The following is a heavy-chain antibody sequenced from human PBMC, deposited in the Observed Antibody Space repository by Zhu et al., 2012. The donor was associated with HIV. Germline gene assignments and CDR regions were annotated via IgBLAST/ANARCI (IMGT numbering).Heavy chain of an antibody. CDR3: AKDRGENYYDSSGHSAGMDV. J-gene: IGHJ6*02. D-gene: IGHD3-22*01. Sequence: EVQLVESRGGVIRPGGSLRLSCSASGFTFNDYAMTWVRQVPGKGLEWVSGVNWNGASTGYADSVKGRFTISRDNARNSLHLQMNSLRVEDTALYYCAKDRGENYYDSSGHSAGMDVWGQGTTVTV. CDR1: GFTFNDYA. V-gene: IGHV3-20*04. CDR2: VNWNGAST.